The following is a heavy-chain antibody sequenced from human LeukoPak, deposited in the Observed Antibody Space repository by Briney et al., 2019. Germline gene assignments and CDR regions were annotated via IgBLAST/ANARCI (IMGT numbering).Heavy chain of an antibody. D-gene: IGHD3-10*01. V-gene: IGHV3-30*02. CDR2: IRFDGSEK. CDR3: ARVGGH. CDR1: GFTFSTSV. Sequence: PGGSLRLSCAASGFTFSTSVMHWVRQAPGKGLEWLSFIRFDGSEKYYADSVKARFSISRDNSMNTLYLQMNSLRPEDTAVYYCARVGGHWGQGTLVTVSS. J-gene: IGHJ4*02.